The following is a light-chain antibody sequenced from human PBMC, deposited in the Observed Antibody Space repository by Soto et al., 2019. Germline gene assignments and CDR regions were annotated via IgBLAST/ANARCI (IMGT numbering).Light chain of an antibody. Sequence: EIVLTQSSLSLPVTPGEPASISCRSSQSLLHSDGYNYLDWYLQKPGQSPQLLIYSGSHRASGDPDRFSGSGSRTDFTLKISRVEAEDVGIYYCMQALQTPVTFGGGTKVAI. J-gene: IGKJ4*01. V-gene: IGKV2-28*01. CDR1: QSLLHSDGYNY. CDR2: SGS. CDR3: MQALQTPVT.